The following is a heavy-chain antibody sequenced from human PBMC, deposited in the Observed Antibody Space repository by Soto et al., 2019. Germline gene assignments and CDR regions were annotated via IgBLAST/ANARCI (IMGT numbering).Heavy chain of an antibody. Sequence: TLALSGTVSGSSSNSSGFYWGWIRQPPGKGLEWIGSMFYGVSTYYNPSLKSRVTVAVDTSKNQFSLNLRAATAADTAVYYCARLPARDLVDFRGQRSPVTVSS. D-gene: IGHD3-16*01. J-gene: IGHJ4*02. CDR2: MFYGVST. CDR1: GSSSNSSGFY. V-gene: IGHV4-39*01. CDR3: ARLPARDLVDF.